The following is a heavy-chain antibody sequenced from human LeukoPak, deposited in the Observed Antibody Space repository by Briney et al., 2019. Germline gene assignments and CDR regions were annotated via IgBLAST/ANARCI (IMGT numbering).Heavy chain of an antibody. CDR3: AREGVAARPGVFDY. CDR2: VNHSGST. CDR1: GGSFSGYY. J-gene: IGHJ4*02. V-gene: IGHV4-34*01. Sequence: SETLSLTCAVYGGSFSGYYWSWIRQPPGKGLEWIGEVNHSGSTNYNPSLKSRVTISVDTSQNQFSLKLSSVTAADTAVYHCAREGVAARPGVFDYWGQGTLVTVSS. D-gene: IGHD6-6*01.